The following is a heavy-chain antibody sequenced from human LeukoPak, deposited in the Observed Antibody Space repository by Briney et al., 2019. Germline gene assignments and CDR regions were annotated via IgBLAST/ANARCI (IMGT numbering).Heavy chain of an antibody. CDR1: GFTSSNYG. CDR2: IRYDGSNE. J-gene: IGHJ3*02. V-gene: IGHV3-30*02. D-gene: IGHD1-14*01. Sequence: GGSLRLSCAASGFTSSNYGMHWVRQAPGKGLEWVAFIRYDGSNEYYADSVKGRFTSSRDNSKNTLYLQMNSLRPEDTAVYYCAKRCGSSDRAAFDIWGQGTMVIVSS. CDR3: AKRCGSSDRAAFDI.